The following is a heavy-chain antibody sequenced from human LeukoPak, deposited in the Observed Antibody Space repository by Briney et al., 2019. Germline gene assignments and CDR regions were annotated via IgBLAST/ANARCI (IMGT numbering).Heavy chain of an antibody. J-gene: IGHJ4*02. CDR1: GYTFTGYY. Sequence: GASVKVSCKASGYTFTGYYMHWVRQAPGQGLEWMGWINPNSGGTNYAQKFQGRVTMTRDTSISTAYTELSRLRSDDTAVYYCARTRGTHISMAYLDSWGQGTLVTVSS. CDR3: ARTRGTHISMAYLDS. V-gene: IGHV1-2*02. CDR2: INPNSGGT. D-gene: IGHD2/OR15-2a*01.